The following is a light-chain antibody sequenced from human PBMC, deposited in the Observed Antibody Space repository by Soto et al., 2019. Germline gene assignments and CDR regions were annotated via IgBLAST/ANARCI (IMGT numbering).Light chain of an antibody. CDR2: GAS. CDR1: QSVSSSY. V-gene: IGKV3-20*01. CDR3: QQYGNSPPT. J-gene: IGKJ4*01. Sequence: EFLLTQSPGTLSLSPGERATLSCRASQSVSSSYLAWYQQNPGQAPRLLIYGASSRATGIPDRFSGSGSGTDFTLTINRLEPEDFAVYYWQQYGNSPPTFGGGTKVVIE.